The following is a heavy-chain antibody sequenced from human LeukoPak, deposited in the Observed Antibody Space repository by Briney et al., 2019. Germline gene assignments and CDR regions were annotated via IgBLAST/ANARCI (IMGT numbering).Heavy chain of an antibody. J-gene: IGHJ4*02. CDR3: AKDTTASSN. CDR2: IKRDGSEK. CDR1: GFTFSSYW. Sequence: GGSLRLSCAASGFTFSSYWMSWVRQAPGKGLEWVANIKRDGSEKYYVDSVKGRFTISRDNAKNSLYLQMDSLRAEDTAVYYCAKDTTASSNWGQGTLVTVSS. V-gene: IGHV3-7*01. D-gene: IGHD1-1*01.